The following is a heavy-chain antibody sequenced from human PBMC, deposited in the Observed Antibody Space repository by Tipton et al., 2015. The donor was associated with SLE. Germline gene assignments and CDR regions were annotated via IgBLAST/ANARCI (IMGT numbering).Heavy chain of an antibody. CDR1: VASINSGGYS. CDR3: ARYFYDSSGVCLFDL. CDR2: VFSSGTT. J-gene: IGHJ4*02. Sequence: TLSLTCTVSVASINSGGYSWNWIRQPPGKGLEWIGYVFSSGTTYYNPSLQGRLSMSLDTSKNQLSLQLSSVTSADTAVYYCARYFYDSSGVCLFDLWGQGTLVTVSS. D-gene: IGHD3-22*01. V-gene: IGHV4-31*03.